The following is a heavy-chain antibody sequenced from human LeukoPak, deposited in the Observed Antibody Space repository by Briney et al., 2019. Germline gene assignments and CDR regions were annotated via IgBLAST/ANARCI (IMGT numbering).Heavy chain of an antibody. Sequence: SVKVSCKASGGTFSSYAISWVRQAPGQGLEGMGRIIPIFGTANYAQKFQGRGTITTDQSTSTAYMELSRLKSEETAVYYCARDLGFSDYWGQGTLVTVSS. CDR2: IIPIFGTA. V-gene: IGHV1-69*05. J-gene: IGHJ4*02. CDR1: GGTFSSYA. CDR3: ARDLGFSDY. D-gene: IGHD3-16*01.